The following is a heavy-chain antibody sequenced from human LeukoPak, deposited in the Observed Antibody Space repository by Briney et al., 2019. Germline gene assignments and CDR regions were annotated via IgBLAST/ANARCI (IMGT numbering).Heavy chain of an antibody. CDR1: GFTFSSYA. V-gene: IGHV3-30*14. CDR2: ISYGGSNK. CDR3: ARSKDY. Sequence: GGSLRLSCAASGFTFSSYAMHWVRQAPGKGLEWVAVISYGGSNKYYADSVKGRFTISRDNSKNTLYLQMNSLRAEDTAVYYCARSKDYWGQGTLVTVSS. J-gene: IGHJ4*02.